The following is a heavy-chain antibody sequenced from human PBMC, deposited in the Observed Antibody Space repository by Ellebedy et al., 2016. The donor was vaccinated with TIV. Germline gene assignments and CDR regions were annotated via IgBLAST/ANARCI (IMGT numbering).Heavy chain of an antibody. V-gene: IGHV3-53*05. D-gene: IGHD3-10*01. J-gene: IGHJ4*02. Sequence: GESLKISCAASGFTVSSNYMSWVRQAPGKGLEWVSVIYSGGSTYYADSVKGRFTISRDNSKNTLYLQMNSLRAEDTAVYYCATDYYGDYWGQGTLVTVSS. CDR3: ATDYYGDY. CDR1: GFTVSSNY. CDR2: IYSGGST.